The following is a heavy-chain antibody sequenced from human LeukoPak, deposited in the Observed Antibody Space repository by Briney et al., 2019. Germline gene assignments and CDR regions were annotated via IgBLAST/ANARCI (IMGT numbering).Heavy chain of an antibody. CDR3: ARGGYDILTGSLYYFDY. CDR1: GFTFSSYG. J-gene: IGHJ4*02. D-gene: IGHD3-9*01. CDR2: IWHDGSNK. Sequence: GRSLRLSCAASGFTFSSYGMHWVRQAPGKGLEWVAVIWHDGSNKYYADSVKGRFTISRDNSKNTLYLQMNSLRAEDTAVYYCARGGYDILTGSLYYFDYWGQGTLVTVSS. V-gene: IGHV3-33*01.